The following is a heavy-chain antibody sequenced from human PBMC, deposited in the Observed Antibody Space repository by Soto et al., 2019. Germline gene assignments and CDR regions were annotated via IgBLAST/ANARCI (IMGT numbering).Heavy chain of an antibody. J-gene: IGHJ6*02. CDR2: MNPNSGNT. D-gene: IGHD6-19*01. CDR1: GYTFTSYD. V-gene: IGHV1-8*01. Sequence: GASVKVSCKASGYTFTSYDINWVRQATGQGLEWMGWMNPNSGNTGYAQKFQGRVTMTRNTSISTAYMELSSLRSEDTAVYYCARGGGIAVAGYYYGMDVWGQGTTVTVSS. CDR3: ARGGGIAVAGYYYGMDV.